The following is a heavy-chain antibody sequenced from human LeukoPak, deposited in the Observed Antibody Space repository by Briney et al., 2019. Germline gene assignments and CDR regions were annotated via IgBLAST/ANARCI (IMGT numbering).Heavy chain of an antibody. CDR3: ARELGWYSSGWYLAFDI. Sequence: SETLSLTCTVSGGSISSYYWSWIRQPPGKGLEWIGYIYYSGSTNYNPSLKSRVTISVGTSKNQFSLKLSSVTAADTAVYYCARELGWYSSGWYLAFDIWGQGTMVTVSS. V-gene: IGHV4-59*01. CDR2: IYYSGST. J-gene: IGHJ3*02. CDR1: GGSISSYY. D-gene: IGHD6-19*01.